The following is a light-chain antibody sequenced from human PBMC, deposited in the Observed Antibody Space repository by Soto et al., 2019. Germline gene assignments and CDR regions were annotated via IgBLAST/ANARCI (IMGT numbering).Light chain of an antibody. J-gene: IGLJ2*01. CDR2: DVS. Sequence: QSALTQPASVSGSPGQSITISCTGTSSDVGGYNYVSWYQQHPGKAHKLMIYDVSKRPSGVSNRFSGSMSGNTASLTISGLHAEDGADYDCSSYTSSSTLVVFGGGTKLTVL. V-gene: IGLV2-14*01. CDR3: SSYTSSSTLVV. CDR1: SSDVGGYNY.